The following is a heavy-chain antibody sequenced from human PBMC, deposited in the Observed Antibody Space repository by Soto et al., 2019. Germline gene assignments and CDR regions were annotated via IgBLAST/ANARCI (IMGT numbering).Heavy chain of an antibody. Sequence: QVQLQESGPGLVKPSGTLSLTCAVSSGSISSDSWWSWVRQPPGKGLEWIGEIYPSGSTNYNPSLKSRVIMSGDKSTTQFSLRLASVAAADTAVYYCARRGGGREVTTHYYYYYMNVWGKGTTVTVSS. D-gene: IGHD3-3*01. CDR3: ARRGGGREVTTHYYYYYMNV. CDR1: SGSISSDSW. J-gene: IGHJ6*03. CDR2: IYPSGST. V-gene: IGHV4-4*02.